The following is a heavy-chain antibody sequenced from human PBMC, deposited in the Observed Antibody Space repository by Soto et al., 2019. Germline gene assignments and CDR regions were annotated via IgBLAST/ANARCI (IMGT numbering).Heavy chain of an antibody. CDR2: IIPIFGTA. CDR3: ARGYYYDSSGYYYDAFDI. D-gene: IGHD3-22*01. J-gene: IGHJ3*02. CDR1: GGTFSSYA. V-gene: IGHV1-69*13. Sequence: SVKVSCKASGGTFSSYAISWVRQAPGQGLEWMGGIIPIFGTANYAQKFQGRVTITADESTSTAYMELSSLRSEDTAVYYCARGYYYDSSGYYYDAFDIWGQGTMVTVSS.